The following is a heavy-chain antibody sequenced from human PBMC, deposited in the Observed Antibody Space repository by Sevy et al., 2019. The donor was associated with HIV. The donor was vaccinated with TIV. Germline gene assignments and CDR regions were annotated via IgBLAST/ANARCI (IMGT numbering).Heavy chain of an antibody. V-gene: IGHV3-48*02. D-gene: IGHD3-3*01. CDR1: GFTFSSYS. Sequence: GGFLRLSCAASGFTFSSYSMNWVRQAPGKGLEWISYISSSSSTIYYADSVKGRFTISRDNAKNSLYLQMNSLRDEDTAMYYDVRDYTLRFLEWPGAFDIWGQGTMVTVSS. CDR3: VRDYTLRFLEWPGAFDI. J-gene: IGHJ3*02. CDR2: ISSSSSTI.